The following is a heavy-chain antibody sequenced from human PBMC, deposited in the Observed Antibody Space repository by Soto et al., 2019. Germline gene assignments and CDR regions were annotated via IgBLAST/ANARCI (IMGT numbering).Heavy chain of an antibody. CDR2: INPSGGTT. Sequence: AAVKVSCKASGYTFARYNVHWVRQAPGQGLEWMAIINPSGGTTYYVQKFEGRVTLTTDTSTSTVYMELSSLRSDDTAVYYCARVRGGGSEYFFDYWGQGTLVTVSS. D-gene: IGHD2-15*01. J-gene: IGHJ4*02. V-gene: IGHV1-46*01. CDR1: GYTFARYN. CDR3: ARVRGGGSEYFFDY.